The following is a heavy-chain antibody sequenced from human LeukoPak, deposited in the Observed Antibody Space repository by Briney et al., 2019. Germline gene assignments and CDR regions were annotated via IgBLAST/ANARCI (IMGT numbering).Heavy chain of an antibody. D-gene: IGHD2-8*01. CDR2: ISYDGSNK. V-gene: IGHV3-30*01. Sequence: GGSLRLSCAASGFTFSSYAMHWVRQAPGKGLEWVAVISYDGSNKYYADSVKGRFTISRDNSENTLYLQMNSLRAEDTAVYYCARDRDIVLMVYTFDYWGQGTLVTVPS. CDR1: GFTFSSYA. CDR3: ARDRDIVLMVYTFDY. J-gene: IGHJ4*02.